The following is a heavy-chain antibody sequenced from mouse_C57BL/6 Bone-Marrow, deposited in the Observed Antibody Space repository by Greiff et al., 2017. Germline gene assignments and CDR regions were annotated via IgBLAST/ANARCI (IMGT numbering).Heavy chain of an antibody. CDR1: GYTFTSYW. D-gene: IGHD1-1*01. J-gene: IGHJ4*01. CDR3: ARPFYYGSSPYAMDY. Sequence: VQLQQPGAELVKPGASVKMSCKASGYTFTSYWITWVKQRPGQGLEWIGDIYPGSGSTNYNEKFKSKATLTVDTSSSTAYMQLSSLTSEDSAVYYGARPFYYGSSPYAMDYWGQGTSVTVSS. CDR2: IYPGSGST. V-gene: IGHV1-55*01.